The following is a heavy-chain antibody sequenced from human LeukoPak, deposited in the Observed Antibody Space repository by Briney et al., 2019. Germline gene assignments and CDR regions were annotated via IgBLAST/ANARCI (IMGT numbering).Heavy chain of an antibody. V-gene: IGHV3-48*02. J-gene: IGHJ4*02. D-gene: IGHD6-19*01. CDR1: GFTFSSYS. Sequence: PGGSLRLSCAASGFTFSSYSMNWVRQAPGKGLEWVSFISSSSTIYYTDSVKGRFTISRDNARNSLYLQMNSLREEDTAVYYCGRVNPGIAVAYWGQGTLVTVSS. CDR2: ISSSSTI. CDR3: GRVNPGIAVAY.